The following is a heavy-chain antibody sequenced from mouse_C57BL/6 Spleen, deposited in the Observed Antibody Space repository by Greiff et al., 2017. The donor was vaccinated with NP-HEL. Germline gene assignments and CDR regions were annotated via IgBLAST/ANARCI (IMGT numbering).Heavy chain of an antibody. V-gene: IGHV5-6*01. CDR3: ARHEAMDY. CDR1: GFTFSSYG. J-gene: IGHJ4*01. Sequence: VQLKESGGDLVKPGGSLKLSCAASGFTFSSYGMSWVRQTPDKRLEWVATISSGGSYTYYPDSVKGLFTISRDNAKNTLYLQMSSLKAEDTAMYYCARHEAMDYWGQGTSVTVSS. CDR2: ISSGGSYT.